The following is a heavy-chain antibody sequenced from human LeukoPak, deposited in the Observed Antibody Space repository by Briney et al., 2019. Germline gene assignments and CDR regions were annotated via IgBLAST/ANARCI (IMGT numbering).Heavy chain of an antibody. J-gene: IGHJ3*02. D-gene: IGHD4-17*01. CDR2: IKQDGSEK. CDR3: ARSTYGAFDI. CDR1: RFTFSSYW. V-gene: IGHV3-7*05. Sequence: PGGSLRLSCAASRFTFSSYWMSWVRQAPGKGLEWVADIKQDGSEKYFADSVKGRFTISRDNAKNSLYLQMNSQRPEDTAVYYCARSTYGAFDIWGQGTMVAVSS.